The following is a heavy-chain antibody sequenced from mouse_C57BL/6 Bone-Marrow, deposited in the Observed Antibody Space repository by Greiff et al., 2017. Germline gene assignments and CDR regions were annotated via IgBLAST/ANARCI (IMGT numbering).Heavy chain of an antibody. D-gene: IGHD5-1*01. V-gene: IGHV2-5*01. J-gene: IGHJ4*01. CDR1: GFSLTSYG. CDR3: SRRTYYYAMDY. CDR2: IWRGGST. Sequence: QVQLQPSGPGLVQPSQSLSITCKVSGFSLTSYGVHWVRQSPGKGLEWLGVIWRGGSTDYNAAIMYSLGITKDNSKSQVVLKINSFQDDDTAKCDSSRRTYYYAMDYGGQGTSVTVSS.